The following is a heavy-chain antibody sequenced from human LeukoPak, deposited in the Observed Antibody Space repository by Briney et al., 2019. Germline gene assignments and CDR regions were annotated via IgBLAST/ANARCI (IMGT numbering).Heavy chain of an antibody. CDR1: GGSFSGYY. Sequence: SETLSLTCAVYGGSFSGYYWSWIRQPPGKGLEWIGEINHSGSTNYTPSLKSRVTISVDTSKNQFSLKLSSVTAADTAVYYCARGPPYGSGSYDYWGQGTLVTVSS. J-gene: IGHJ4*02. CDR2: INHSGST. CDR3: ARGPPYGSGSYDY. V-gene: IGHV4-34*01. D-gene: IGHD3-10*01.